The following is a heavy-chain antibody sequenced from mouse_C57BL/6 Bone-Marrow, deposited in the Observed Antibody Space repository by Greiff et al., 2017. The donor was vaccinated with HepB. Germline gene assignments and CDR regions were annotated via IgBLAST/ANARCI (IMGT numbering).Heavy chain of an antibody. CDR3: ARDAPYGYDY. D-gene: IGHD2-2*01. J-gene: IGHJ2*01. V-gene: IGHV7-1*01. Sequence: EVKLVESGGGLVQSGRSLRLSCATSGFTFSDFYMEWVRQAPGKGLEWIAASRNKANDYTTEYSASVKGRFIVSRDTSQSILYLQMNALRAEDTAIYYCARDAPYGYDYWGQGTTLTVSS. CDR2: SRNKANDYTT. CDR1: GFTFSDFY.